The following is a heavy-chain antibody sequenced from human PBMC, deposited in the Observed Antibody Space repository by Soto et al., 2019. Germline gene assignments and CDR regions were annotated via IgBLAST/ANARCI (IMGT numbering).Heavy chain of an antibody. CDR1: GGSISSSHW. V-gene: IGHV4-4*02. CDR2: ISHSGTS. J-gene: IGHJ3*01. Sequence: QVQLQESGPGLVKPSGTLSLTCDVSGGSISSSHWWTGVRQSPGRGLEYMGEISHSGTSNSNPSLKSLVTLSVDKSKNHFSLTRTSVTAADTAFYYCARVVLTITRGAFDAWGQGTLVIVSS. CDR3: ARVVLTITRGAFDA. D-gene: IGHD3-9*01.